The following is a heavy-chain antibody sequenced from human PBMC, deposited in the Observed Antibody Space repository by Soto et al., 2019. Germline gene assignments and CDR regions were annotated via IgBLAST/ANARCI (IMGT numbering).Heavy chain of an antibody. J-gene: IGHJ4*02. V-gene: IGHV4-31*03. CDR2: IYYSGST. CDR1: GGSISSGGYY. D-gene: IGHD1-20*01. Sequence: PSETLSLTCTVSGGSISSGGYYWRWIRQHPGKGLEWIGYIYYSGSTYYNPSLKSRVTISVDTSKNRFSLKLSSVTAADTAVYYCARGTPINSLDYWGQGTLVTVSS. CDR3: ARGTPINSLDY.